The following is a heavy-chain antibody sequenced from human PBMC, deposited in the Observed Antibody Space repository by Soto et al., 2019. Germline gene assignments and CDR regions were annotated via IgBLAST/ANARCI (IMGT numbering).Heavy chain of an antibody. J-gene: IGHJ4*02. D-gene: IGHD4-17*01. CDR1: GFSLSNARMG. CDR2: IFSNDEK. Sequence: SGPTLVNPTETLTLTCTVSGFSLSNARMGVSWIRQPPGKALEWLAHIFSNDEKSYSTSLKSRLTISKDTSESQVVLTMTNMDPVDTATYYCARMSAATVTTHIDYWGQGTLVTVSS. V-gene: IGHV2-26*01. CDR3: ARMSAATVTTHIDY.